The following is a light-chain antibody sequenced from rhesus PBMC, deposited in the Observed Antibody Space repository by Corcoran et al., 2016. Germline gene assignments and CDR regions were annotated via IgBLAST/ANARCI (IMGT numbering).Light chain of an antibody. Sequence: DIQMTQSPSSLSASVGDRVTITCRASQDISNDLAWYQQKPGETPKVLIYEASTLHRGIPSRFRGSGSGTGFTLTISSLQSEDFATYYCQHYYYTPYSFGQGTKVEIK. CDR3: QHYYYTPYS. CDR1: QDISND. J-gene: IGKJ2*01. CDR2: EAS. V-gene: IGKV1-25*01.